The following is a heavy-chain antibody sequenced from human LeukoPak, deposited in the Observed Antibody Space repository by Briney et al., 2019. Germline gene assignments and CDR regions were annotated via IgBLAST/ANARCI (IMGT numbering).Heavy chain of an antibody. CDR3: ARDRAGITGTIDFSFDY. CDR2: INPNSGGT. J-gene: IGHJ4*02. V-gene: IGHV1-2*02. CDR1: GYTFTGYY. Sequence: GASVKVSCKASGYTFTGYYMHWVRQAPGQGLEWMGWINPNSGGTNYAQKLQGRVTMTRDTSISTAYMELSRLRSDDTAVYYCARDRAGITGTIDFSFDYWGQGTLVTVSS. D-gene: IGHD1-7*01.